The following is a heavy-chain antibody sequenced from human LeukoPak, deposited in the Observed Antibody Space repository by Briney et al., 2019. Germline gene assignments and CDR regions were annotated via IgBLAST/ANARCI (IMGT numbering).Heavy chain of an antibody. D-gene: IGHD3-3*01. CDR2: INPSGGST. Sequence: ASVTVSCKASGYTFTSYYMHWVRQAPGQGLEWMGIINPSGGSTSYAQKFQGRVTMTTDTSTSTAYMELRSLRSDDTAVYYCARDGYDFWSGYLDYWGQGTLVTVSS. CDR1: GYTFTSYY. V-gene: IGHV1-46*01. J-gene: IGHJ4*02. CDR3: ARDGYDFWSGYLDY.